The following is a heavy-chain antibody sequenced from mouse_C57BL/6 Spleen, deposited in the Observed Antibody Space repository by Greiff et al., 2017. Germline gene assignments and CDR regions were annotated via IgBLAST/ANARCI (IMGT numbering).Heavy chain of an antibody. J-gene: IGHJ2*01. D-gene: IGHD2-4*01. CDR2: INPNNGGT. V-gene: IGHV1-26*01. Sequence: VQLQQSGPELVKPGASVKISCKASGYPFTDYYMNWVKQSHGKSLEWIGDINPNNGGTSYNQKFKGKATLTVDKSSSTAYMELRSLTAEDSAVYYCARINYDYDDYWGQGTTLTVSS. CDR1: GYPFTDYY. CDR3: ARINYDYDDY.